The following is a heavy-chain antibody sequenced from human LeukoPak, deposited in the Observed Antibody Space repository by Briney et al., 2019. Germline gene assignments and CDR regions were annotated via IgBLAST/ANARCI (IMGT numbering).Heavy chain of an antibody. V-gene: IGHV4-39*01. CDR1: GGSISSSSYY. J-gene: IGHJ4*02. CDR3: AKQSATSSVNDY. CDR2: IFYSGSD. D-gene: IGHD4-17*01. Sequence: PSETLSLTCTVSGGSISSSSYYWGWIRQPPGKGLEWIGSIFYSGSDYYNPSLKSRVTISIDTSKNQFSLKLNSVTAADTAVYYCAKQSATSSVNDYWGQGTLVTVSS.